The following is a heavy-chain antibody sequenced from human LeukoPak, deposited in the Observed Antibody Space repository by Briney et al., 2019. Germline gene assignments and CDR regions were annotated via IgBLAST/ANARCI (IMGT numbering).Heavy chain of an antibody. V-gene: IGHV3-30-3*01. J-gene: IGHJ4*02. CDR2: ISYDGSNK. Sequence: GGSLRLSCAASGFTFSSYAMHWVRQAPGKGLEWVAVISYDGSNKYYADSVKGRFTISRDDSKNTLSLQMNSLRAEDTAVYYCASEENYSLAYWGQGTLVTVSS. CDR1: GFTFSSYA. CDR3: ASEENYSLAY. D-gene: IGHD2-15*01.